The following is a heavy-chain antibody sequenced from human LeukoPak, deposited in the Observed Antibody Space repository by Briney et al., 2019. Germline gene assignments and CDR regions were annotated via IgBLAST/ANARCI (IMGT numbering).Heavy chain of an antibody. V-gene: IGHV3-23*01. J-gene: IGHJ6*02. CDR3: AKPNSGSYYYGMDV. Sequence: GSLRLSCAASGFTFSSYAMSWVRQAPGKGLEWVSAISGSGGSTYYAGSVKGRFTISRDNSKNTLYLQMNSLRAEDTAVYYCAKPNSGSYYYGMDVWGQGTTVTVSS. D-gene: IGHD1-26*01. CDR2: ISGSGGST. CDR1: GFTFSSYA.